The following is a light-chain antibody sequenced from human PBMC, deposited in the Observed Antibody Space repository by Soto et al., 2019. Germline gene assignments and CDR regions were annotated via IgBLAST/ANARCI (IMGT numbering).Light chain of an antibody. CDR2: GAS. V-gene: IGKV3-20*01. Sequence: EIVLTQSPGTLSLSPGERATLSCRASQSVSSSYLAWYQQTPGQAPRLLIYGASSRATGIPDRFSGSGSGTDFTLTISRLEPEYFAVYYCQQYDDSPPTFGQGTRLEIK. CDR1: QSVSSSY. CDR3: QQYDDSPPT. J-gene: IGKJ5*01.